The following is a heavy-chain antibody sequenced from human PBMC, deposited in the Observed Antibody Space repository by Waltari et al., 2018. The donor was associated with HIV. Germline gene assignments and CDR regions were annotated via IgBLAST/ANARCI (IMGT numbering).Heavy chain of an antibody. CDR1: GFSFGDYA. Sequence: EVQLGESGGGLVQPGRSLRLPCATSGFSFGDYAMSWFRRAPGKGLEWVGFIRSKAYGGTTQYAASVKGRFTISIDDSKSIAYLQMNSLKTEDTALYYCTRGTFTVTYYFDYWGRGTLVTVSS. CDR3: TRGTFTVTYYFDY. V-gene: IGHV3-49*03. CDR2: IRSKAYGGTT. D-gene: IGHD4-17*01. J-gene: IGHJ4*02.